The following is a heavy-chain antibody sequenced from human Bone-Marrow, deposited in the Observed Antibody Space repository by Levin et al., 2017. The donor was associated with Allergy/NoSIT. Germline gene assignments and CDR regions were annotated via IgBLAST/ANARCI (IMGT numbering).Heavy chain of an antibody. CDR3: AKDTRDSGGYIDS. CDR2: ISSAGSDG. Sequence: GGSLRLSCAVSGLNFNSYGMNWVRQARGKGLEWVALISSAGSDGYYADSVRGRFTISRDNSKSTLYLQMNSLRPDDTALYYCAKDTRDSGGYIDSWGQGALDTVSS. V-gene: IGHV3-30*18. J-gene: IGHJ4*02. CDR1: GLNFNSYG. D-gene: IGHD2-15*01.